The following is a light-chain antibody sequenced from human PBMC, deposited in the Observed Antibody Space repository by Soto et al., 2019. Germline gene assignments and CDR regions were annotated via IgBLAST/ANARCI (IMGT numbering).Light chain of an antibody. J-gene: IGKJ4*01. CDR1: QSVSSSY. V-gene: IGKV3-20*01. CDR2: GAS. CDR3: QQYCTPLT. Sequence: EIVLTQSPGTLSLSPGERATLSCRASQSVSSSYLVWYQQKPGQAHRLLIYGASSRATGIPDRFSGSESGTDFPLTISSLEPEDFAVYYCQQYCTPLTFGGGTKVENK.